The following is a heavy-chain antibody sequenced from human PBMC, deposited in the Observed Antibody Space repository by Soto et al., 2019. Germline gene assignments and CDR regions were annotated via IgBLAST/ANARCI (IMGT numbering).Heavy chain of an antibody. D-gene: IGHD5-12*01. V-gene: IGHV1-18*01. CDR1: GYTFSNYG. CDR3: ARDLVPGYTGFSDY. Sequence: GASVKVSCTTSGYTFSNYGINWVRQAPGQGLEWMGWISAYNGNTNFAQRLQGRVSLTTDTSSTTAYMELRSLTSDDTAVYYCARDLVPGYTGFSDYWGQGTLVTVSS. CDR2: ISAYNGNT. J-gene: IGHJ4*02.